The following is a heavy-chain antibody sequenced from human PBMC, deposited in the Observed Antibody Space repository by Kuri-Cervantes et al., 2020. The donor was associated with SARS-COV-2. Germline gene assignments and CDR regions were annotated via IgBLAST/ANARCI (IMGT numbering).Heavy chain of an antibody. V-gene: IGHV5-10-1*01. CDR1: GYTFTSYW. J-gene: IGHJ3*02. CDR3: ARQGSGSYYDDAFDI. Sequence: KVSCKASGYTFTSYWISWVRQMPGKGLEWMGRIDPSDSYTNYSPSFQGHVTISADKSISTAYLQWSSLKASDTAMYYCARQGSGSYYDDAFDIWGQGTMVTVSS. CDR2: IDPSDSYT. D-gene: IGHD1-26*01.